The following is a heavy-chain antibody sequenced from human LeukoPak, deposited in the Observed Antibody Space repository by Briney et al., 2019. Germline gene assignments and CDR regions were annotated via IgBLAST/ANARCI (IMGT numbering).Heavy chain of an antibody. CDR3: AKVGFGELLPDY. J-gene: IGHJ4*02. Sequence: GRSLRLSCAASGFTFSSYGMHWVRQARGKGLEWVAVISYDGSNKYYADSVKGRFTISRDNSKNTLYLQMNSLRAEDTAVYYCAKVGFGELLPDYWGQGTLVTVSS. D-gene: IGHD3-10*01. V-gene: IGHV3-30*18. CDR2: ISYDGSNK. CDR1: GFTFSSYG.